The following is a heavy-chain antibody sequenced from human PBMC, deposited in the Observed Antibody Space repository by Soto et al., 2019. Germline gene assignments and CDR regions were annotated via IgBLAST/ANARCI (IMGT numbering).Heavy chain of an antibody. Sequence: SETLSLTCTVSGGSISSGGYYWSWIRQHPGKGLEWIGYIYYSGSTYYNPSLKSRVTISVDTSKNQFSLKLSSVTAADTAVYYCARVPLDIVVVVAATSGNDAFDIWGQGTMVTVSS. CDR1: GGSISSGGYY. J-gene: IGHJ3*02. CDR3: ARVPLDIVVVVAATSGNDAFDI. CDR2: IYYSGST. D-gene: IGHD2-15*01. V-gene: IGHV4-31*03.